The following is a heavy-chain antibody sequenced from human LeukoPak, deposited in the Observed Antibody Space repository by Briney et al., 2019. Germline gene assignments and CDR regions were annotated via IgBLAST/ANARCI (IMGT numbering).Heavy chain of an antibody. CDR1: GFTFSNYG. J-gene: IGHJ4*02. CDR3: AKGGPFGVLTPYYFDC. V-gene: IGHV3-33*06. Sequence: GRSLRLSCGASGFTFSNYGMLWVRQAPGKGLEWVAVIRYDGNNKLYADSMKGRFTISRDNSKNTLYLQMNSLRAEDTAVYYCAKGGPFGVLTPYYFDCWGQGTLVTVSS. CDR2: IRYDGNNK. D-gene: IGHD3-3*01.